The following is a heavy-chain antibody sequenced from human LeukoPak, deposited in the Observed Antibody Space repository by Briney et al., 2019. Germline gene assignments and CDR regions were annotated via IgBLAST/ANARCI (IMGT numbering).Heavy chain of an antibody. D-gene: IGHD6-19*01. V-gene: IGHV3-9*01. CDR2: ISWSSGTI. CDR1: GFTFDDYA. J-gene: IGHJ4*02. CDR3: AKRLGSSGWGFDF. Sequence: GRSLRLSCAASGFTFDDYAMHWVRQAPGKGLEWVSGISWSSGTIDYADSVKGRFTISRDNAKNSLYLQMNSLRVEDTALYYCAKRLGSSGWGFDFWGQGTVVTVSS.